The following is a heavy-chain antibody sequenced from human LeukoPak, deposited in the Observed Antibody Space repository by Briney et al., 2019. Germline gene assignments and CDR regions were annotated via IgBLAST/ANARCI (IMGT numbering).Heavy chain of an antibody. V-gene: IGHV1-69*01. CDR2: IIPIFGTA. D-gene: IGHD5-18*01. CDR1: GGTFSSYT. CDR3: ARADTAMVPPYYYYYGMDV. J-gene: IGHJ6*04. Sequence: SVKVSCKASGGTFSSYTISWVRQAPGQGLEWMGGIIPIFGTANYAQKFQGRVTITADESTSTAYMELSSLRSEDTAVYYCARADTAMVPPYYYYYGMDVWGKGTTVTVSS.